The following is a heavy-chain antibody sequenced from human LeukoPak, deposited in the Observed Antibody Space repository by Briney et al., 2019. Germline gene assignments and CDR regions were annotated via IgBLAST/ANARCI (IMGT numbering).Heavy chain of an antibody. D-gene: IGHD1-7*01. CDR3: ARKGTVGRDFDS. CDR2: IYYRGST. J-gene: IGHJ4*02. CDR1: GGSINSDY. Sequence: PSEALSLTCTGSGGSINSDYWSWIRQPPGKGLEWIGNIYYRGSTNYNPSLKSRVTISVDTSKKSFSLRLSSVTAADTAVYYCARKGTVGRDFDSWGQGTLVTVSS. V-gene: IGHV4-59*01.